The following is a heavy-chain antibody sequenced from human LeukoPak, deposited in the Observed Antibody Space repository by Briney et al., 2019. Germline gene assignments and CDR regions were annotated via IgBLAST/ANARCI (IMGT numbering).Heavy chain of an antibody. V-gene: IGHV3-21*04. D-gene: IGHD3-10*01. Sequence: GGSLRLSCAASGFTFSNYSMNWVRQAPGKGLEWVSSISSLSSYIYYADSVKGRFTISRDNSKNTLYLQMNSLRAEDTAVYYCAKAAGGSGSYYYYMDVWGKGTTVTVSS. CDR1: GFTFSNYS. CDR3: AKAAGGSGSYYYYMDV. CDR2: ISSLSSYI. J-gene: IGHJ6*03.